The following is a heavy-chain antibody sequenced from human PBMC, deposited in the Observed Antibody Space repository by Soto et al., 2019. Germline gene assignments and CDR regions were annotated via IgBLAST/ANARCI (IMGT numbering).Heavy chain of an antibody. V-gene: IGHV3-23*01. CDR3: AKDIRGRTAASVYNYFAP. Sequence: HPGGSLRLSCAASGFTFSSYATSWVRQAPGKGLEWVSAISGSGGSTYYADSVKGRFTISRDNSKNTLYLQMNSLRAEDTAVYYCAKDIRGRTAASVYNYFAPWGQGTPVTVSS. CDR2: ISGSGGST. J-gene: IGHJ5*02. CDR1: GFTFSSYA. D-gene: IGHD6-13*01.